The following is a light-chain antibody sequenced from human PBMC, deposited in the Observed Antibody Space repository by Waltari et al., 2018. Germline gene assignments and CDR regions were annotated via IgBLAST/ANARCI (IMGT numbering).Light chain of an antibody. Sequence: IISCTGTSSDVGSYNLVSWYQQHPGKAPKLMIFEVSKRPSGVSNRFSGSKSGNTASLTISGLQAEDEADYYCCSYAGRSTLEVFGTGTKVTVL. CDR3: CSYAGRSTLEV. CDR2: EVS. J-gene: IGLJ1*01. CDR1: SSDVGSYNL. V-gene: IGLV2-23*02.